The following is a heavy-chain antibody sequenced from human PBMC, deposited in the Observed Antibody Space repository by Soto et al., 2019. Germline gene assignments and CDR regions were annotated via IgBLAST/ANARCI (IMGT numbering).Heavy chain of an antibody. Sequence: EVHLVESGGGLVQIGGSLKLSCATSGLNFSGSAMHWARQASGKGLEWVGRIRSRPHNSATTYAASVECRFTISRDDSKNTVSLQMNGLKADDTAMYYCTTERDYWGRGTLVTVSS. CDR2: IRSRPHNSAT. CDR3: TTERDY. CDR1: GLNFSGSA. J-gene: IGHJ4*02. V-gene: IGHV3-73*02.